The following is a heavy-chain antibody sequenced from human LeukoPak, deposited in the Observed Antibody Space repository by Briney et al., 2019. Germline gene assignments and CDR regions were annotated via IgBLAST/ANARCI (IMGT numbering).Heavy chain of an antibody. CDR1: GFTFDDYA. J-gene: IGHJ6*02. V-gene: IGHV3-9*01. Sequence: GRSLGLSCAASGFTFDDYAMHWVRQAPGKGLEWVSGISWNSGSIGYADSVKGRFTISRDNAKNSLYLQMNSLRAEDTALYYCAKVYGSGSYGYYYGMDVWGQGTTVTVSS. CDR3: AKVYGSGSYGYYYGMDV. CDR2: ISWNSGSI. D-gene: IGHD3-10*01.